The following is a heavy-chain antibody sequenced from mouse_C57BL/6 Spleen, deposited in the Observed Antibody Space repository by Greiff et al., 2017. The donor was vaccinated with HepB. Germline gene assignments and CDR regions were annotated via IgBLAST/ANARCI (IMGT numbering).Heavy chain of an antibody. CDR1: GYSITSGYY. Sequence: VQLQQSGPGLVKPSQSLSLTCSVTGYSITSGYYWNWIRQFPGNKLEWMGYISYDGSNNYNPSLKNRISITRDTSKNQFFLKLNSVTTEDTATYYCAREIYYYGSSYGYFDYWGQGTTLTVSS. CDR2: ISYDGSN. CDR3: AREIYYYGSSYGYFDY. J-gene: IGHJ2*01. D-gene: IGHD1-1*01. V-gene: IGHV3-6*01.